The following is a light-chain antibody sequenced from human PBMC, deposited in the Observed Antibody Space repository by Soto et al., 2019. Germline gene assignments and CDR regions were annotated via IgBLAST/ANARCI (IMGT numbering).Light chain of an antibody. CDR2: DAS. V-gene: IGKV3-11*01. CDR1: QSVSSY. J-gene: IGKJ1*01. CDR3: QQRSNWWT. Sequence: ESVFTQSPATLSLSPGERATLSCRASQSVSSYLAWYQQKPGQAPRLLIYDASNRATGIPARFSGSGSGTDFTLTISSLEPEDFAVYYCQQRSNWWTFGQGTKVDI.